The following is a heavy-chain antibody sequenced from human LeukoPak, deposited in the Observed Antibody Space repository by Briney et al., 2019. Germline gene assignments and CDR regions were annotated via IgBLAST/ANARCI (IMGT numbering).Heavy chain of an antibody. Sequence: RSETLSLTCAVYGGSFSGYYWSWIRQPPRKGLEWIGEINHSGSTNYNPSLKSRVTISVDTSKNRFSLKLSSVTAADTAVYYCARSREFFGELLWGIDYWGQGTLVTVSS. CDR1: GGSFSGYY. V-gene: IGHV4-34*01. CDR3: ARSREFFGELLWGIDY. D-gene: IGHD3-10*01. CDR2: INHSGST. J-gene: IGHJ4*02.